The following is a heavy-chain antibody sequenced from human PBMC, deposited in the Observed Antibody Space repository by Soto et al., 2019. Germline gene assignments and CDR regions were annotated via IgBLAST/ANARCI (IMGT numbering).Heavy chain of an antibody. CDR3: AHSPAGMTTVALNWFDP. Sequence: SGPTLVNPTQTLTLTCTFSGFSLSTSGVGVGWIRQPPGKALEWPALIYWDDDKRYSPSLKSRLTITKDTSKNQVVLTMTNMDPVDTATYYCAHSPAGMTTVALNWFDPWGQGTLVTVSS. V-gene: IGHV2-5*02. CDR1: GFSLSTSGVG. J-gene: IGHJ5*02. CDR2: IYWDDDK. D-gene: IGHD4-17*01.